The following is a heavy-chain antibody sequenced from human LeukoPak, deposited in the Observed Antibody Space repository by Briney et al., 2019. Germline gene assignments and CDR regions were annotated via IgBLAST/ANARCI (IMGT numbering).Heavy chain of an antibody. CDR1: GYIFTGYY. V-gene: IGHV1-2*02. D-gene: IGHD3-22*01. J-gene: IGHJ4*02. Sequence: ASVKVSCKASGYIFTGYYMHWVRQAPGQGLEWMGWINPNSGGTNYAQKFQGRVTMTRDTSINTAYMELNRLKFDDTAVYYCARGTMNLDSWGQGTLVTVSS. CDR3: ARGTMNLDS. CDR2: INPNSGGT.